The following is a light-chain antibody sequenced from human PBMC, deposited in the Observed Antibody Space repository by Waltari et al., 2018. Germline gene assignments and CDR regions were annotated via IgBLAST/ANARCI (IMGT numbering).Light chain of an antibody. CDR2: EVN. V-gene: IGLV2-23*02. J-gene: IGLJ2*01. CDR1: TSDVGRVNF. CDR3: CSYAGSTSYVV. Sequence: QSALTQPASVSGSPGQSLTISCTGTTSDVGRVNFVSWYQFLPGNAPKLLISEVNKRPSGVSNRFFGSKSGITASLTISGLQTGDEADYYCCSYAGSTSYVVFGGGTKLTVL.